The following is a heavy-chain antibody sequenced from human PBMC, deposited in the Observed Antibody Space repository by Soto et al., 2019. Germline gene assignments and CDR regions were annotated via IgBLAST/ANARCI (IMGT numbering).Heavy chain of an antibody. CDR3: ANTPRRFS. J-gene: IGHJ4*02. V-gene: IGHV3-23*01. CDR1: GFTFRSYA. Sequence: DVQLLESGEGLVQPGGSLRLSCAVSGFTFRSYAMSWVRQAPGKGLAWVSGISSDGTSTFYSDSVKGRFTISRDNSKNTLYLQMNSLRAEDTAVYFCANTPRRFSRAQGTLVTVSS. CDR2: ISSDGTST.